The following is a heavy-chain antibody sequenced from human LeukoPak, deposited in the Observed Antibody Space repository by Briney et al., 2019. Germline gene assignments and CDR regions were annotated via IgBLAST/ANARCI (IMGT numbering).Heavy chain of an antibody. D-gene: IGHD4-17*01. Sequence: SETLSLTCAVYGGSFSGYYWSWIRQPPGKGLEWIGEINHSGSTYYNPSLKSRVTISVDTSKNQFSLKLSSVTAADTAVYYCARGSGDYFDYWGQGTLVTVSS. V-gene: IGHV4-34*01. CDR1: GGSFSGYY. CDR3: ARGSGDYFDY. J-gene: IGHJ4*02. CDR2: INHSGST.